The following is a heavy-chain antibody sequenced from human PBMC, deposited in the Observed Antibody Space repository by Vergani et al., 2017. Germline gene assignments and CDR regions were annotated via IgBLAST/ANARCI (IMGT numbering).Heavy chain of an antibody. J-gene: IGHJ6*03. CDR2: ISYDGNKK. Sequence: QVQLVESGGGEVQPGRSLRLSCSAAGFPFSDYGVHWVRQAPGKGLEWVSVISYDGNKKNYADSVKGRFTISRDNSKNTLYLAMNALRAEDTAVYYCARDFLTRVTTLDYYYMGVWGKGTTVTVSS. D-gene: IGHD1-1*01. CDR1: GFPFSDYG. CDR3: ARDFLTRVTTLDYYYMGV. V-gene: IGHV3-30*03.